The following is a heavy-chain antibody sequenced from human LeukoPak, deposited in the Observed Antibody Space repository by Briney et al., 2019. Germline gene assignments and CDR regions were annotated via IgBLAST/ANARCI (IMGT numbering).Heavy chain of an antibody. CDR3: ARFSGSYYGKTFDY. D-gene: IGHD1-26*01. CDR1: GGSISSGGYY. Sequence: PSETLSLTCTDSGGSISSGGYYWSWIRQHPGKGLEWIGYIYYSGSTYYNPSLKSRVTISVDTSKNQFSLKLSSVTAADTAVYYCARFSGSYYGKTFDYWGQGTLVTVSS. V-gene: IGHV4-31*03. J-gene: IGHJ4*02. CDR2: IYYSGST.